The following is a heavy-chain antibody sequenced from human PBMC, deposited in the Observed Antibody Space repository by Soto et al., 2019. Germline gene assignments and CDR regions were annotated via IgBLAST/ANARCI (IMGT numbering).Heavy chain of an antibody. CDR3: ASSVDTAMLIYYYYGMDV. J-gene: IGHJ6*02. Sequence: QVQLVQSGAEVKKPGSSVKVSCKASGGTFSSYTISWVRQAPGQGLEWMGRIIPILGIANYAQKFQGRVTITADKSTSTAYMELSSLRSEDTAVYYCASSVDTAMLIYYYYGMDVWCQGTTVTVSS. CDR1: GGTFSSYT. D-gene: IGHD5-18*01. CDR2: IIPILGIA. V-gene: IGHV1-69*02.